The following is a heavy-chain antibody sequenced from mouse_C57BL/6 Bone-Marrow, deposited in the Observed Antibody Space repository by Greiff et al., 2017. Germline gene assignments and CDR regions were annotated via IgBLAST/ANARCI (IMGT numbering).Heavy chain of an antibody. D-gene: IGHD1-1*01. Sequence: QVQLQQPGAELVMPGASVKLSCKASGYTFTSYWMHWVKQRPGQGLEWIGEIDPSDSYTNYNQKFKGKSTLTVDKSSSTAYMQLSSLTSEDSAVYYCARTPITTVVARAMDYWGQGTSVTVSS. V-gene: IGHV1-69*01. CDR3: ARTPITTVVARAMDY. CDR2: IDPSDSYT. J-gene: IGHJ4*01. CDR1: GYTFTSYW.